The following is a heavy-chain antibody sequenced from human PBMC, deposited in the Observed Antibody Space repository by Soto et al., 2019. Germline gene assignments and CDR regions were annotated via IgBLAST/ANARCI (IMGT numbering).Heavy chain of an antibody. J-gene: IGHJ6*02. CDR2: ISAYSGNT. CDR3: ARDIGWLFGYYYGMDV. Sequence: ASVKVSCKASGYTFTSYGISWVRQAPGQGLEWMGWISAYSGNTNYAQKLQGRVTMTTDTSTSTAYMELRSLRSDDTAVYYCARDIGWLFGYYYGMDVWGQGTTVTVSS. V-gene: IGHV1-18*01. D-gene: IGHD3-10*02. CDR1: GYTFTSYG.